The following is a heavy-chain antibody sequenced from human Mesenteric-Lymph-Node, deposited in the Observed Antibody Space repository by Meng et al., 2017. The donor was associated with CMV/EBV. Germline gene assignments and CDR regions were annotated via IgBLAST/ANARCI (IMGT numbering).Heavy chain of an antibody. CDR1: GFTFSSYW. J-gene: IGHJ4*02. Sequence: ESLKISCAASGFTFSSYWMSWVRQAPGKGLEWVANIKQDGSEKYYVDSVKGRFTISRDNAKNSLYLQMNSLRAEDTAVYYCARAQDGITIFGVVPLDYWGQGTLVTVSS. CDR2: IKQDGSEK. D-gene: IGHD3-3*01. CDR3: ARAQDGITIFGVVPLDY. V-gene: IGHV3-7*01.